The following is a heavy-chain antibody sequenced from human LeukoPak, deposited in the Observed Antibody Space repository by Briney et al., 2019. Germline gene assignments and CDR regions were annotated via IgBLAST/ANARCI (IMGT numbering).Heavy chain of an antibody. CDR3: AKVSPGIAAAGTVIDY. Sequence: GGSLRLSCAASGFTFSSYAMSWVRQALGKGLEWVSAISGSGGSTYYADSVKGRFTISRDNSKNTLYLQMNSLRAEDTAVYYCAKVSPGIAAAGTVIDYWGQGTLVTVSS. CDR2: ISGSGGST. V-gene: IGHV3-23*01. J-gene: IGHJ4*02. D-gene: IGHD6-13*01. CDR1: GFTFSSYA.